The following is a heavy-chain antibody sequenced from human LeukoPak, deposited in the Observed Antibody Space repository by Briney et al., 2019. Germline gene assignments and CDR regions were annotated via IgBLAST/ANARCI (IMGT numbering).Heavy chain of an antibody. CDR3: ASSGNYYPYLLDY. V-gene: IGHV3-53*01. J-gene: IGHJ4*02. D-gene: IGHD1-26*01. Sequence: PGGSLGLSFAASEFLVNSNYMSWVRQAPGKGLEGVSVIYSGGSTYYADSVKGRFTISRDNSKNTLYLQMNSLRAKDTAVYYCASSGNYYPYLLDYWGQGTLVTVSS. CDR2: IYSGGST. CDR1: EFLVNSNY.